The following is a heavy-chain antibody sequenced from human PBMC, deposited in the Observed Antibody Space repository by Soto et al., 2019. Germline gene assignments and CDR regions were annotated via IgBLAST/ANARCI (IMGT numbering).Heavy chain of an antibody. CDR3: ATDTYDDY. V-gene: IGHV3-66*01. Sequence: EVQLVESGGGLVQPGGSLRLSCAASGVTVSNNYMSWVRQAPGKGLEWVSVIYSGGRTYYADSVKGRFIISRDSSKNTLYLQMNSLRAEDTAVYYCATDTYDDYRGQGTLVTVSS. CDR2: IYSGGRT. D-gene: IGHD3-3*01. CDR1: GVTVSNNY. J-gene: IGHJ4*02.